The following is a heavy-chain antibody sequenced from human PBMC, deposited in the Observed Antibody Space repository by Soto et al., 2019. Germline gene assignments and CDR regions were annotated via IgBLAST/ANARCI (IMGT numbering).Heavy chain of an antibody. V-gene: IGHV3-23*01. CDR1: GFTFSSYA. CDR2: ISGSGGST. CDR3: AKGVRAWFGELSPSDY. D-gene: IGHD3-10*01. J-gene: IGHJ4*02. Sequence: EVQLLESGGGLVQPGGSLRLSCAASGFTFSSYAMSWVRQAPGKGLEWVSAISGSGGSTYYADSVKGRFTISRDNSKNTLYLQMSRLRAEYTAVYYCAKGVRAWFGELSPSDYWGQGTLVTGSS.